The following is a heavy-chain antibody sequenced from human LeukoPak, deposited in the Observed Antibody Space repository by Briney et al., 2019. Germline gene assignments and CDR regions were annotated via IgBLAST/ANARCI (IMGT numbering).Heavy chain of an antibody. Sequence: SETLSLTCAVSGGSISSSNWWSWVRQPPGKGLEWIGEIYHSESTNYNPSLKSRVTISVDKSKNQFSLKLSSVTAADTAVYYCARRPDYVWGSYRLDYWGQGTLVTVSS. D-gene: IGHD3-16*02. CDR3: ARRPDYVWGSYRLDY. CDR2: IYHSEST. V-gene: IGHV4-4*02. CDR1: GGSISSSNW. J-gene: IGHJ4*02.